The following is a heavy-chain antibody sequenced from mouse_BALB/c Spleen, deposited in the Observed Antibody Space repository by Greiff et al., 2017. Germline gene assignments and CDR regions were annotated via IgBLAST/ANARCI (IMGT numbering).Heavy chain of an antibody. CDR3: ARGRYYYAMDY. D-gene: IGHD2-14*01. Sequence: QVQLQQSGAELVKPGASVMMSCKAFGYTFTTYPIEWMKQNHGKSLEWIGNFHPYNDDTKYNEKFKGKAKLTVEKSSSTVYLELSRLTSDDSAVYYCARGRYYYAMDYWGQGTSVTVSS. CDR1: GYTFTTYP. V-gene: IGHV1-47*01. J-gene: IGHJ4*01. CDR2: FHPYNDDT.